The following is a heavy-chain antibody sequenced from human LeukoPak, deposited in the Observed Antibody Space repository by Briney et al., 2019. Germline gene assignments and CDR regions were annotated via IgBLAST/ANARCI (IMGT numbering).Heavy chain of an antibody. CDR3: ARRYDIFDY. CDR2: IKQDGSEK. Sequence: GGSLRLSCAASGFTFSDYYMSWIRQAPGKGLEWVANIKQDGSEKYYVDSVKGRFTISRDNAKNSLYLQMNSLRAEDTAVYYCARRYDIFDYWGQGTLVTVSS. V-gene: IGHV3-7*01. D-gene: IGHD3-9*01. CDR1: GFTFSDYY. J-gene: IGHJ4*02.